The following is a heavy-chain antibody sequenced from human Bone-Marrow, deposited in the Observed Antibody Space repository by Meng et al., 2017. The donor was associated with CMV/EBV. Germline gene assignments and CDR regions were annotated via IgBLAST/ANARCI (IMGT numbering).Heavy chain of an antibody. J-gene: IGHJ6*02. CDR1: GGSISSSSYY. V-gene: IGHV4-39*01. CDR2: IYYSGST. D-gene: IGHD2-15*01. CDR3: ARPGYCSGGSCPTGPYYYYGMDV. Sequence: SETLSLTCTVSGGSISSSSYYWGWIRQPPGKGPEWIGSIYYSGSTYYNPSLKSRVTISVDTSKNQFSLKLSSVTAADTAVYYCARPGYCSGGSCPTGPYYYYGMDVWGQGTTVTVSS.